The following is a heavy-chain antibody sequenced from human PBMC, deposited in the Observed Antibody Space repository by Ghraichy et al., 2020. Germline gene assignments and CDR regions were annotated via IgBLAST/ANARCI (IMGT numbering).Heavy chain of an antibody. CDR2: IYSGGTT. V-gene: IGHV3-53*01. D-gene: IGHD3-22*01. J-gene: IGHJ5*01. Sequence: GESLRLSCAASGFTVSSNYVSWVHQAPGKGLEWVSVIYSGGTTYYADSVKGRFTISRDSSKNTLYLQMNSLRAEDTAVYYCARGLYDTSGFYSNWFDSWGQGTLVTVSS. CDR1: GFTVSSNY. CDR3: ARGLYDTSGFYSNWFDS.